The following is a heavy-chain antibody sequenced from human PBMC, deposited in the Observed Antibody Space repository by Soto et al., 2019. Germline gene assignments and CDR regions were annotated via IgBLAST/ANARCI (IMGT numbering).Heavy chain of an antibody. CDR2: IMADFGSA. Sequence: QVQLGQSGAEVKKPGSSVKVSCRSSGGSFRSYAISWVRQAPGQGLEWMGSIMADFGSATYAQRFQGRAIITADESTTTSYLELSGLQSGDAAVYFCATSRGFYEAMEVWGQGTTVTVSS. CDR1: GGSFRSYA. J-gene: IGHJ6*02. D-gene: IGHD3-16*01. CDR3: ATSRGFYEAMEV. V-gene: IGHV1-69*01.